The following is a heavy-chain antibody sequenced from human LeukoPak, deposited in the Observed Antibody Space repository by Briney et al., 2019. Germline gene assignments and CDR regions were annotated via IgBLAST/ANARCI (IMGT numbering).Heavy chain of an antibody. V-gene: IGHV1-2*02. D-gene: IGHD6-6*01. Sequence: ASVNVSCKASGYTFTDYYMHWVRQAPGQGLEWMGWINPNSGGINFAQKFQGRVAMTRDTSISTAYMELGSLRSDDTAVYYCARARWQLVPYFDSWGQGTLVTASS. CDR3: ARARWQLVPYFDS. CDR2: INPNSGGI. CDR1: GYTFTDYY. J-gene: IGHJ4*02.